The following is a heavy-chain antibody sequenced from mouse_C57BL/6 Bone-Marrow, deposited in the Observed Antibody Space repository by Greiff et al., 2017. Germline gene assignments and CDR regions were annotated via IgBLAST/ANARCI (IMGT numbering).Heavy chain of an antibody. J-gene: IGHJ1*03. Sequence: QVQLQQSGPELVKPGASVKISCKASGYAFSSSWMNWVKQRPGKGLEWIGRIYPGAGDPNYNGKFKGKATLTADTSSSTAYMQLSSLTSEDSAVYFCAPLYYYGSSPYWYFDVWGTGTTVTVSS. CDR2: IYPGAGDP. CDR1: GYAFSSSW. V-gene: IGHV1-82*01. D-gene: IGHD1-1*01. CDR3: APLYYYGSSPYWYFDV.